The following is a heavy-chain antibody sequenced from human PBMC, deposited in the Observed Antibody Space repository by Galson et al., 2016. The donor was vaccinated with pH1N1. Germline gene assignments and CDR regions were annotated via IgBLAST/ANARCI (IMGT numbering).Heavy chain of an antibody. CDR2: IYTTGTP. D-gene: IGHD3-10*01. CDR3: ARDENMSLGRGLEIKAAFDI. V-gene: IGHV4-61*09. Sequence: LSLTCTVSGGSIGSGSYYWNWVRQPAGKGLEWVGHIYTTGTPNYNPSLKSRVTISIDTAKNQFPLKLNSVTAADTAVYYCARDENMSLGRGLEIKAAFDIWGQGTMVSVSS. CDR1: GGSIGSGSYY. J-gene: IGHJ3*02.